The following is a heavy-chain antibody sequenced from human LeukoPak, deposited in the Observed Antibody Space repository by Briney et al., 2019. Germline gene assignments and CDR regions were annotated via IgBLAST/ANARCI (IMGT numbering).Heavy chain of an antibody. J-gene: IGHJ4*02. CDR1: GYTFTGYY. Sequence: ASVKLSCKASGYTFTGYYMHWVRQAPGQGVERMGWINPNSGGTNYAQKFQGRVTMTRDTSISTAYMELSRLRSDDTAVYYCASPPDYGDYITFDYWGQGTLVTVSS. D-gene: IGHD4-17*01. V-gene: IGHV1-2*02. CDR3: ASPPDYGDYITFDY. CDR2: INPNSGGT.